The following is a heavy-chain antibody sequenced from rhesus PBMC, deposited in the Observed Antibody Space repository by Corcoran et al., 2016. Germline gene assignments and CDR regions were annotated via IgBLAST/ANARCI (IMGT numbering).Heavy chain of an antibody. J-gene: IGHJ4*01. Sequence: QLQLQESGPGLVKPSETLSVTCAVSGGSISSSYWSWIRQAPGKGLEWIGYIYGSGSSTNYNPSLKSRVTLSVDTSQNQLSLKLGSVTAADTAVYYCASGAAAGRRFDYWGQGVLVTVSS. CDR2: IYGSGSST. CDR1: GGSISSSY. V-gene: IGHV4-169*02. D-gene: IGHD6-25*01. CDR3: ASGAAAGRRFDY.